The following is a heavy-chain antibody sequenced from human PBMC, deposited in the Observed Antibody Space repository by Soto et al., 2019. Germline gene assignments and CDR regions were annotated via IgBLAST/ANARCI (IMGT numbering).Heavy chain of an antibody. CDR3: AAFTETNN. Sequence: QVQLVQSGAEVKKPGASVKVSCKASGYTFTGYYMHWVRQAPGQGLEWMGWINPNSGGTSYAQKLKVRVTMTRDTSISTAYMELSRLRSDDTAVYYCAAFTETNNWGQGTLVTVSS. CDR1: GYTFTGYY. CDR2: INPNSGGT. D-gene: IGHD4-17*01. J-gene: IGHJ4*02. V-gene: IGHV1-2*02.